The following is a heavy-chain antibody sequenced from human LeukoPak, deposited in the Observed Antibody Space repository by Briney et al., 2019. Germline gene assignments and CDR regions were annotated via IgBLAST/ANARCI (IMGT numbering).Heavy chain of an antibody. CDR3: ARRRYTSGYLDY. J-gene: IGHJ4*02. V-gene: IGHV4-59*08. D-gene: IGHD3-22*01. Sequence: SETLSLTCTVSGDSISGFYWSWIRQPPGKGLEWIGYIYYSGNTNYNPSLKSRVTISVDTSKSQFSLKLTTMTAADTAVYYCARRRYTSGYLDYWGQGTLVTVSS. CDR2: IYYSGNT. CDR1: GDSISGFY.